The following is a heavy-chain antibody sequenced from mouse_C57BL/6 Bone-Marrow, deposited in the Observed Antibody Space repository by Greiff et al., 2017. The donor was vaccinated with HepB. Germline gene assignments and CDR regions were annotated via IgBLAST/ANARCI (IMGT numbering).Heavy chain of an antibody. D-gene: IGHD1-1*01. CDR3: ARYGSSNYFDY. CDR2: INPNNGGT. Sequence: EVKLQQSGPELVKPGASVKISCKASGYTFTDYYMNWVKQSHGKSLEWIGDINPNNGGTSYNQKFKGKATLTVDKSSSTAYMELRSLTSEDSAVYYCARYGSSNYFDYWGQGTTLTVSS. J-gene: IGHJ2*01. V-gene: IGHV1-26*01. CDR1: GYTFTDYY.